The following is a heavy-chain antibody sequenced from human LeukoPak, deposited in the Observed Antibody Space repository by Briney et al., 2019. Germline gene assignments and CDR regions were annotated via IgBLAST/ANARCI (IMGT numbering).Heavy chain of an antibody. V-gene: IGHV5-51*01. D-gene: IGHD4-11*01. Sequence: GESLKISCKGSGYSFTSYLIGWVRQMPGKGLEWMGIIYPGDSDTRYSPSFQGQVTISADKSISTAYPQWSSLKASDTAMYYCARTIQYQAYNWFDPWGQGTLVTVSS. CDR1: GYSFTSYL. J-gene: IGHJ5*02. CDR3: ARTIQYQAYNWFDP. CDR2: IYPGDSDT.